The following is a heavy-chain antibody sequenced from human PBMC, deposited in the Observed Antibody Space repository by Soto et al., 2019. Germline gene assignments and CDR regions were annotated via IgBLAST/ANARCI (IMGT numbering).Heavy chain of an antibody. D-gene: IGHD1-1*01. CDR2: ISDDGSTA. Sequence: GGSLRLACAVSGFTFSAYWMHWVRQVPGKGLTWVSRISDDGSTATYADSVKGRFVISRDNAKNSLYLEMNTLRVDDSGLYYCARGPRVSSTGTGAHWGRGTLVTVSS. CDR1: GFTFSAYW. V-gene: IGHV3-74*01. J-gene: IGHJ4*02. CDR3: ARGPRVSSTGTGAH.